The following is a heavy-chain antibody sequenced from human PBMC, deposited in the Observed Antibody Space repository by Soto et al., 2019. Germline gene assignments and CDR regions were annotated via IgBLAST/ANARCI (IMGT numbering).Heavy chain of an antibody. D-gene: IGHD4-17*01. V-gene: IGHV3-33*01. CDR1: GFTFSSYG. J-gene: IGHJ4*02. CDR3: ASDLEGRWLLPDIDY. CDR2: IWYDGSNK. Sequence: QVQLVESGGGVVQPGRSLRLSCAASGFTFSSYGMPWVRQAPGKGLEWVAVIWYDGSNKYYADSVKGRFTISRDNSKNTLYLQMNSLRAEDTAVYYGASDLEGRWLLPDIDYWGQGTLVTVSS.